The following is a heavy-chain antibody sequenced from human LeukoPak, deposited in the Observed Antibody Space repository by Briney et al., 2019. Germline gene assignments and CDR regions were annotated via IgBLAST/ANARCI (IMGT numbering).Heavy chain of an antibody. Sequence: SVKVSCKASGFTFTSSAVQWVRQARGQRLEWIGWIVVGSGNTNYAQKFQERVTITRDMSTSTAYMELSSLRSEDTAVYYCAAGGLLWFGELPTDFDYWGQGTLVTVSS. D-gene: IGHD3-10*01. CDR2: IVVGSGNT. CDR3: AAGGLLWFGELPTDFDY. V-gene: IGHV1-58*01. CDR1: GFTFTSSA. J-gene: IGHJ4*02.